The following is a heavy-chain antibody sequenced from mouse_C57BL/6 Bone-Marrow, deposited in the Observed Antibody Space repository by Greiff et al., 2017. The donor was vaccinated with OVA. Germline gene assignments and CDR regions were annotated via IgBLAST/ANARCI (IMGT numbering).Heavy chain of an antibody. J-gene: IGHJ2*01. CDR3: ARSEGRAQATYYVDY. D-gene: IGHD3-2*02. CDR2: INPSNGGT. Sequence: QVQLQQPGTELVKPGASVKLSCKASGYTFTSYWMHWVKQRPGQGLEWIGNINPSNGGTNYNEKFKSKATLTVDKSSSTAYMQLSSLTSEDSVVYYCARSEGRAQATYYVDYWGQGTTLTVSS. CDR1: GYTFTSYW. V-gene: IGHV1-53*01.